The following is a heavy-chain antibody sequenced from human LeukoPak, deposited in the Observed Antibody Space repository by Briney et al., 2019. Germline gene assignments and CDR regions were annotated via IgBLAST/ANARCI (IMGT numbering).Heavy chain of an antibody. CDR2: ISDSSSSI. CDR1: GDSISSSH. V-gene: IGHV3-48*04. Sequence: GTLSLTCAVSGDSISSSHWWTWVRQAPGKGLEWVSYISDSSSSIYFADSVKGRFTISRDNAKNSLYLQMNSLRAEDTAVYYCARGRPADYWGQGTLVTVSS. J-gene: IGHJ4*02. CDR3: ARGRPADY.